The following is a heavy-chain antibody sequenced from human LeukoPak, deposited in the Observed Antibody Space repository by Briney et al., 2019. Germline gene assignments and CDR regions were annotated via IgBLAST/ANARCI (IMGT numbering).Heavy chain of an antibody. Sequence: ASVKVSCKASGYTFIGYFVKWERQAPGQWLEWMGRINPNSGGTNYAQKFQGRVTMTRDTSISTAYMELSRLRSDDTAVYYCARDHEDCSSASCYDWGQGTLVTVSS. CDR1: GYTFIGYF. V-gene: IGHV1-2*06. D-gene: IGHD2-2*01. J-gene: IGHJ4*02. CDR2: INPNSGGT. CDR3: ARDHEDCSSASCYD.